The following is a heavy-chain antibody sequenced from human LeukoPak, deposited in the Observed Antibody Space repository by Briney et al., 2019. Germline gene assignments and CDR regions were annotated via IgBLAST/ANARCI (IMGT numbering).Heavy chain of an antibody. V-gene: IGHV4-34*01. CDR3: ARQVYGSDAFEI. CDR1: GGSFTGYY. D-gene: IGHD3-10*01. Sequence: SETLSLTCAVYGGSFTGYYWSWIRQSPGKGLQWIAEVNHRGDTNYNPSVKGRVTISVDTSKNQFSLKVTSLTAADTAVYYCARQVYGSDAFEIWGQGTMVTVSS. CDR2: VNHRGDT. J-gene: IGHJ3*02.